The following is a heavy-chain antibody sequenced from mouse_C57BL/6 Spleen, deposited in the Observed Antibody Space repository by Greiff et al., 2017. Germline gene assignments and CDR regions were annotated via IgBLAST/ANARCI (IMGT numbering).Heavy chain of an antibody. D-gene: IGHD3-2*02. CDR3: ARYQGAMDY. V-gene: IGHV3-8*01. CDR2: LSYSGST. CDR1: GYSITSDY. Sequence: EVKLVESGPGLATPSQTLSLTCSVTGYSITSDYWNLIRKFPGNKLEYMGYLSYSGSTYYNPSLKSRSAITLDTSKNQYYLQLISVTTEATATYYCARYQGAMDYWGQGTSVTVSS. J-gene: IGHJ4*01.